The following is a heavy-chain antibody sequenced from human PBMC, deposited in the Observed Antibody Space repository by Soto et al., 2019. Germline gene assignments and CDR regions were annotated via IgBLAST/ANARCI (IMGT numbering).Heavy chain of an antibody. CDR2: SYYSAGS. D-gene: IGHD2-2*01. Sequence: QLQLQESGPGLVKPSETLSLICNVSGGSVGSSGHYWGWIRQAPGKGLEWIVSSYYSAGSYYNPSLKTRVTTSMDASTNQFSLTMTSLTAADTAVYYCARHTSRGYSSSWFFDDWGQGTLVTVSS. CDR1: GGSVGSSGHY. CDR3: ARHTSRGYSSSWFFDD. J-gene: IGHJ4*02. V-gene: IGHV4-39*01.